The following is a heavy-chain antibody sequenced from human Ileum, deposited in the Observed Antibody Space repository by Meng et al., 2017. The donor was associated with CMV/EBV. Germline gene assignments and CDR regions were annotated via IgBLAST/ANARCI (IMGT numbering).Heavy chain of an antibody. D-gene: IGHD3-16*01. J-gene: IGHJ4*02. V-gene: IGHV4-34*01. Sequence: VCGGSLSYDYWTWIRQSPGTGLEWIGEISHSGTTNYSPSLKSRVTISVDTSSNQVSLNLRSVTAADTAVYYCARGRGAYLSRQLDCWGQGTLVTVSS. CDR3: ARGRGAYLSRQLDC. CDR2: ISHSGTT. CDR1: GGSLSYDY.